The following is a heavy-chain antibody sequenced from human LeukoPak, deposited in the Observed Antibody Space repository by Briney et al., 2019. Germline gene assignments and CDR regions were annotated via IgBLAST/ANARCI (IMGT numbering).Heavy chain of an antibody. CDR1: GFTFTSSA. Sequence: ASVKVSCEASGFTFTSSAMQWVRQARGQRLEWIGWIVVGSGNTNYAQKFQERVTITRDMSTSTAYMELSSLRSEDTAVYYCAATLAHGFWSGYLALGRYWGQGTLVTVSS. V-gene: IGHV1-58*02. D-gene: IGHD3-3*01. CDR2: IVVGSGNT. CDR3: AATLAHGFWSGYLALGRY. J-gene: IGHJ4*02.